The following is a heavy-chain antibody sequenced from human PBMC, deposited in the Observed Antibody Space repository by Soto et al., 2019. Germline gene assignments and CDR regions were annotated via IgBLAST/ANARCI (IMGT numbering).Heavy chain of an antibody. Sequence: ASVKVSCKVSGYTLTELSMHWVRQAPGKGLEWMGGFDPEDGETIYAQKFQGRVTMTTDTSTNTAYMELRSLRSDDTAVYYCASDTLHETYYDFWSGYPALDIWGQGTMVTVSS. CDR3: ASDTLHETYYDFWSGYPALDI. D-gene: IGHD3-3*01. CDR2: FDPEDGET. J-gene: IGHJ3*02. CDR1: GYTLTELS. V-gene: IGHV1-24*01.